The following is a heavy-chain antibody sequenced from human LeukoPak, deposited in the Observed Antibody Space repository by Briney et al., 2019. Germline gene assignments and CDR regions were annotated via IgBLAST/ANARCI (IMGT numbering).Heavy chain of an antibody. J-gene: IGHJ4*02. CDR1: GGTFSNYG. CDR2: IIPMFGTA. CDR3: ARARPGYCSSTSCYSFDY. D-gene: IGHD2-2*03. Sequence: SVKVSCKASGGTFSNYGFSWVRQAPGQGLEWIGGIIPMFGTANYTQKFQGRVTITADDFTSTVYMELSRLRSDDTAVYYCARARPGYCSSTSCYSFDYWGQGTLVTVSS. V-gene: IGHV1-69*01.